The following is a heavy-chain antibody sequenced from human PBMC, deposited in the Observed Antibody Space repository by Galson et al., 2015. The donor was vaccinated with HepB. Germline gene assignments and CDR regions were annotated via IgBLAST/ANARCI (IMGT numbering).Heavy chain of an antibody. D-gene: IGHD6-19*01. CDR2: ISGSGGST. CDR1: GFTFSSYA. CDR3: AKLGRQWLVQRNGIDY. Sequence: SLRLSCAASGFTFSSYAMSWVRQAPGKGLEWVSAISGSGGSTYYADSVKGRFTISRDNSKNTLYLQMNSLRAEDTAVYYCAKLGRQWLVQRNGIDYWGQGTLVTVSS. J-gene: IGHJ4*02. V-gene: IGHV3-23*01.